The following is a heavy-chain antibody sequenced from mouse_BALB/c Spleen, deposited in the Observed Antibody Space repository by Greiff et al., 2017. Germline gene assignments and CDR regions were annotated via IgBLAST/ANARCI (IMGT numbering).Heavy chain of an antibody. J-gene: IGHJ3*01. Sequence: VKVVESGPGLVQPSQSLSITCTVSGFSLTSYGVHWVRQSPGKGLEWLGVIWSGGSTDYNAAFISRLSISKDNSKSQVFFKMNSLQANDTAIYYWARYDYDEESCAYWGQGTLVTVSA. CDR2: IWSGGST. CDR1: GFSLTSYG. CDR3: ARYDYDEESCAY. V-gene: IGHV2-2*02. D-gene: IGHD2-4*01.